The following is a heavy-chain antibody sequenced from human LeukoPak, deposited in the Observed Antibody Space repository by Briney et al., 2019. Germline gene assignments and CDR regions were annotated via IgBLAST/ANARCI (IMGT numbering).Heavy chain of an antibody. D-gene: IGHD2-21*02. CDR1: GGTFSSYA. CDR3: ATLRRYCGGDCYSALDY. V-gene: IGHV1-69*13. Sequence: ASVKVSCKASGGTFSSYAISWVRQAPGQGLEWMGGIIPIFGTANYAQKFQGRVTITADESTGTAYMELSSLRSEDTAVYYCATLRRYCGGDCYSALDYWGQGTLVTVSS. CDR2: IIPIFGTA. J-gene: IGHJ4*02.